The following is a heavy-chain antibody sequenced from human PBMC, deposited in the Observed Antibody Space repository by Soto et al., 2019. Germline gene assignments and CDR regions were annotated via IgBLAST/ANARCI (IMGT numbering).Heavy chain of an antibody. D-gene: IGHD6-13*01. CDR2: IYYSGST. V-gene: IGHV4-30-4*01. Sequence: PSETLSLTCTASGGSISSGDYYWSWIRQPPGKGLEWIGYIYYSGSTYYNPSLKSRVTISVDTSKNQFSLKLSSVTAADTAVYYCARATGYSSSWYMHWFDPWGQGTLVTVS. J-gene: IGHJ5*02. CDR1: GGSISSGDYY. CDR3: ARATGYSSSWYMHWFDP.